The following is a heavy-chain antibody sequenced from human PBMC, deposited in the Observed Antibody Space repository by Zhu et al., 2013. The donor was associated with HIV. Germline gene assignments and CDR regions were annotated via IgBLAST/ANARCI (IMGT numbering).Heavy chain of an antibody. CDR3: ARDQQPRYDFWSGYYWDPFYYGMDV. V-gene: IGHV1-69*01. CDR2: IIPIFGTA. Sequence: QVQLVQSGAEVKKPGSSVKVSCKASGGTFSSYAISWVRQAPGQGLEWMGGIIPIFGTANYAQKFQGRVTITADESTSTAYMELSSLRSEDTAVYYCARDQQPRYDFWSGYYWDPFYYGMDVWGQGTTVTVSS. CDR1: GGTFSSYA. J-gene: IGHJ6*02. D-gene: IGHD3-3*01.